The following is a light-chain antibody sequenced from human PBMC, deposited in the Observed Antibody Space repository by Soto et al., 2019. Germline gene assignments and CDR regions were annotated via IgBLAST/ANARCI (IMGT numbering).Light chain of an antibody. J-gene: IGKJ2*01. CDR1: QSVSSY. Sequence: EIVLTQSPATLSLSPGERATLSCRASQSVSSYLAWYQQKPGQAPRLLIYDASNRATGIPARFSGSGSGTDFTLTISSLEPEDFAVYYCQQRSNWPRGMYTFGQGTKLVIK. V-gene: IGKV3-11*01. CDR2: DAS. CDR3: QQRSNWPRGMYT.